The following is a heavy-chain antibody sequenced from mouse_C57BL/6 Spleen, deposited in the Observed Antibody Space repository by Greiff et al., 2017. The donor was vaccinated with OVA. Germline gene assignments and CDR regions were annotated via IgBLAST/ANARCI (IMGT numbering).Heavy chain of an antibody. D-gene: IGHD2-5*01. J-gene: IGHJ2*01. Sequence: QVQLKESGPGLVAPSHSLSITCTVSGFSLTSYGVSWVRQPPGKGLEWLGVIWGDGSTEYHSDRISRLSISKDNSKSQHFLKLNSVQTDDTATYCYADHYSNRYYFDFWGTGTTLTVSS. V-gene: IGHV2-3*01. CDR1: GFSLTSYG. CDR2: IWGDGST. CDR3: ADHYSNRYYFDF.